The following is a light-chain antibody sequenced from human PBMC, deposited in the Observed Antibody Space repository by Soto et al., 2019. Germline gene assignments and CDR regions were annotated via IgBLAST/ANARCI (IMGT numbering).Light chain of an antibody. Sequence: QSVLAQPPSVSGAPGQRVTISCTGSSSNIGANYDVHWYQHLPGTAPKLLISNDSNRPSGVPDRFSGSKSGTSASLGITGLQAEDEADYYCQSYDSSLRGWVFGGGPKLTVL. CDR3: QSYDSSLRGWV. CDR1: SSNIGANYD. V-gene: IGLV1-40*01. J-gene: IGLJ3*02. CDR2: NDS.